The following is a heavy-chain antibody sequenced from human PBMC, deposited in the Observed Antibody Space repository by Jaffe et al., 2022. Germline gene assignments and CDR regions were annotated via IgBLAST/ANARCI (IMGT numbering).Heavy chain of an antibody. J-gene: IGHJ5*02. D-gene: IGHD6-13*01. CDR3: ARGGIATAGTIWFDP. Sequence: QVQLQESGPGLVKPSQTLSLTCTVSGDSISSGSYYWNWIRQPAGEGLEWIGRIYTSGSTKYNPSLKSRVTISVDTSKNQFSLKLSSVTAADTAMYYCARGGIATAGTIWFDPWGQGTLVTVSS. CDR2: IYTSGST. V-gene: IGHV4-61*02. CDR1: GDSISSGSYY.